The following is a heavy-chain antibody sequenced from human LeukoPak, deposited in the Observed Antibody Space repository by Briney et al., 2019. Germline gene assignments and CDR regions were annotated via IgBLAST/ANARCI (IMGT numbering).Heavy chain of an antibody. CDR3: AKDQNWEGGY. CDR1: GFTFSNYD. Sequence: GGSLRLSCAASGFTFSNYDMTWIRQAPGKGLEWVSVINYSGVSTNYADSVKGRFIISRDDSKNTVYLQMNSLRVEDTAVYYCAKDQNWEGGYWGQGTLVTVSS. J-gene: IGHJ4*02. V-gene: IGHV3-23*01. D-gene: IGHD7-27*01. CDR2: INYSGVST.